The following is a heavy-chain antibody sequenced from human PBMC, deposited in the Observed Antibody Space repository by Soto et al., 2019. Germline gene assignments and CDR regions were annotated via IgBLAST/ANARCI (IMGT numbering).Heavy chain of an antibody. Sequence: PGGSLRLSCAASGFTFSSYWMSWVRQAPGKGLEWVANIKQDGSEKYYVDSVKGRFTISRDNAKNSLYLQMNSLRAEDTAVYYCARDMGRAYYYGSGSPQSAKYSSGWYRSHYGMDVWGQGTTVTVSS. CDR2: IKQDGSEK. D-gene: IGHD3-10*01. CDR3: ARDMGRAYYYGSGSPQSAKYSSGWYRSHYGMDV. V-gene: IGHV3-7*05. J-gene: IGHJ6*02. CDR1: GFTFSSYW.